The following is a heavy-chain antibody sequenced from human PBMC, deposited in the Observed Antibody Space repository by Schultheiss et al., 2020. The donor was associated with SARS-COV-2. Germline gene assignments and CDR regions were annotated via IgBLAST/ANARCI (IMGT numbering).Heavy chain of an antibody. J-gene: IGHJ6*02. D-gene: IGHD6-13*01. V-gene: IGHV3-53*01. CDR3: VKDLEQQGYYYGMDV. Sequence: GGSLRLSCAASGFTVSSNYMSWVRQAPGKGLEWVSVIYSGGSTYYADSVKGRFTISRDNSKNTLYLQMNSLRAEDTAVYYCVKDLEQQGYYYGMDVWGQGTTVTVSS. CDR1: GFTVSSNY. CDR2: IYSGGST.